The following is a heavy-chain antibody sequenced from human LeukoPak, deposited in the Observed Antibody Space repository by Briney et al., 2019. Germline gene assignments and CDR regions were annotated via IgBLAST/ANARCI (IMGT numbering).Heavy chain of an antibody. CDR2: IYYSGST. J-gene: IGHJ4*02. D-gene: IGHD3-22*01. Sequence: PSQTLSLTCTVSGGSISSGDYYWSWIRQPPGKGLEWIGYIYYSGSTYYNPSLKSRVTISVDTSKNQFSLKLSSVTAADTAVYYCARGGYYDSSGRYYFDYWGQGTLVTVSS. CDR1: GGSISSGDYY. V-gene: IGHV4-30-4*01. CDR3: ARGGYYDSSGRYYFDY.